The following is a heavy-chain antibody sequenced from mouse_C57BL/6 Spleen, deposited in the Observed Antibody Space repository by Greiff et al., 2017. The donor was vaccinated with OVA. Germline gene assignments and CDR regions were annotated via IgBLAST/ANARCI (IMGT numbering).Heavy chain of an antibody. Sequence: QVQLQQSGAELVKPGASVKISCKASGYAFSSYWMNWVKQRPGKGLEWIGQIYPGDGDTNYNGKFKGKATLTADKSSSTAYMQLSSLTSEDSAVYCCARGEGYSNYDYAMDYWGQGTTVTVSS. D-gene: IGHD2-5*01. V-gene: IGHV1-80*01. J-gene: IGHJ4*01. CDR1: GYAFSSYW. CDR2: IYPGDGDT. CDR3: ARGEGYSNYDYAMDY.